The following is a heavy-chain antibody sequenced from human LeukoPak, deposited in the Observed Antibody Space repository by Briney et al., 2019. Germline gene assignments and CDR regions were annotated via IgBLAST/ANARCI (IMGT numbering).Heavy chain of an antibody. CDR3: ARVQHYGSGYYYYYMDV. Sequence: RSSETLSLTCTVSGYSISSGYYWGWIRQPPGQGLEWIGSIYHSGSTYYNPSLKSRVTISVDTSKNQFSLKLSSVTAADTAVYYCARVQHYGSGYYYYYMDVWGKGTTVTVSS. V-gene: IGHV4-38-2*02. CDR1: GYSISSGYY. J-gene: IGHJ6*03. D-gene: IGHD3-10*01. CDR2: IYHSGST.